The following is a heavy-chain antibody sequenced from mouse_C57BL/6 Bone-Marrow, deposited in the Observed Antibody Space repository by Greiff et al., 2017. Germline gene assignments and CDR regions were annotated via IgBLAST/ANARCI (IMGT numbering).Heavy chain of an antibody. Sequence: VQLKESGPGLAKPSQTLSLTCSVTGYSITSDYWNCIRKFPGTKLEYMGYISYSGSTYYNPSLKSRISITRDTSKNQYYLQLNSVTTEDTATYYCARYGNSGFYSYYFDYWGQGTTLTVSS. CDR1: GYSITSDY. CDR3: ARYGNSGFYSYYFDY. D-gene: IGHD2-1*01. J-gene: IGHJ2*01. CDR2: ISYSGST. V-gene: IGHV3-8*01.